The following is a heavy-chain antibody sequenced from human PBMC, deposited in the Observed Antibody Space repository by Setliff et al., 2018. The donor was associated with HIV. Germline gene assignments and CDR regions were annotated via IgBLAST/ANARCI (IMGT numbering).Heavy chain of an antibody. D-gene: IGHD3-10*01. J-gene: IGHJ4*02. CDR3: ARERADYYGSGSRSFDY. Sequence: SETLSLTCTVSGGSITSGSYYWTWIRQPAGKGLEWIGHIYTTGSTNYNPSLKSRVTMSVDTSKNQFSLKVNSVTAADTAVYYCARERADYYGSGSRSFDYWGQGTLVTV. CDR2: IYTTGST. CDR1: GGSITSGSYY. V-gene: IGHV4-61*09.